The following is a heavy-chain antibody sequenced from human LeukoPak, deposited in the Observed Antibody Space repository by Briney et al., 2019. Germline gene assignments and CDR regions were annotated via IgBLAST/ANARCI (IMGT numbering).Heavy chain of an antibody. CDR2: IYPGDSDT. J-gene: IGHJ3*02. CDR3: ASWISHLRWPEAFDI. V-gene: IGHV5-51*01. Sequence: GESLKISCKGSGYSFTSYWIGWVRQMPGKGLEWMGIIYPGDSDTRYSPSFQGQVTISADKSISTAYLQWSSLKASDTAMYYCASWISHLRWPEAFDIWGQGTMVTVSS. D-gene: IGHD1-14*01. CDR1: GYSFTSYW.